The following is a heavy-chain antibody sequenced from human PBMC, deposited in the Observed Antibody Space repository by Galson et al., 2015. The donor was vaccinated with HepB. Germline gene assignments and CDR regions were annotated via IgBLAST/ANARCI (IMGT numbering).Heavy chain of an antibody. D-gene: IGHD2-15*01. V-gene: IGHV1-69*06. J-gene: IGHJ1*01. CDR3: ASTICSGGSCYIEYFQH. CDR1: GGTFSSYA. Sequence: SVKVSCKASGGTFSSYAISWVRQAPGQGLEWMGGIIPIFGTANYAQKFQGRVTITADKSTSTAYMELSSLRSEDTAVYYCASTICSGGSCYIEYFQHWGQGTLVTVSS. CDR2: IIPIFGTA.